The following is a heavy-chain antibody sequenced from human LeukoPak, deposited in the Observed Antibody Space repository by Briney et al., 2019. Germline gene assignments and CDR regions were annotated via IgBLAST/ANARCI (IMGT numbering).Heavy chain of an antibody. CDR3: ATNKGNSFGQGYYYYYYHMDV. V-gene: IGHV3-23*01. J-gene: IGHJ6*03. CDR1: GFTFSSYA. CDR2: ITGSGGTT. D-gene: IGHD5-18*01. Sequence: GGSLRLSCAASGFTFSSYAMNWVRQAPGKGLEWVSTITGSGGTTYYADSVRGRFTISRDNSKNTLYLQMNSLRVEDTALYYCATNKGNSFGQGYYYYYYHMDVWGKGTTVTVSS.